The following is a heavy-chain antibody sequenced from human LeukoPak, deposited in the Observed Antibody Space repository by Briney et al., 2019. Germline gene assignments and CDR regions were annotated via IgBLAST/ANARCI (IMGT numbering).Heavy chain of an antibody. J-gene: IGHJ4*02. CDR3: ARGEGLRWYYDIFYY. CDR1: GGSISSGGNS. Sequence: SETLSLTCAVSGGSISSGGNSWSWIRQPPGKGLEWIGYIYYSGTTYYNPSLKSRVTMSLDTSKNQFSLNLNSVTAADTAVYYCARGEGLRWYYDIFYYWGQGTLVTVSS. D-gene: IGHD3-9*01. V-gene: IGHV4-30-4*07. CDR2: IYYSGTT.